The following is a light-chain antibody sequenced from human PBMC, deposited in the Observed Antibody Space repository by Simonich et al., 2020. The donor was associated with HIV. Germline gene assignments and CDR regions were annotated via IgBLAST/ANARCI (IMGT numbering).Light chain of an antibody. CDR3: QQYYSTPWT. CDR1: QSVLYSSNNKNY. V-gene: IGKV4-1*01. CDR2: LAS. J-gene: IGKJ1*01. Sequence: DIVMTQSPDSLAVSLGERATINCRSSQSVLYSSNNKNYLAWYQPKPGQPPKLRIYLASTRESGVPDRFSGSGSGTDFTLTISSLQAEDVAVYYCQQYYSTPWTFGQGTKVEIK.